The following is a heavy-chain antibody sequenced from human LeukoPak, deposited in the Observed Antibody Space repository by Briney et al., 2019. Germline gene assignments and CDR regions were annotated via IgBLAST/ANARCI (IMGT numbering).Heavy chain of an antibody. CDR2: ISSSSSYI. CDR1: GFTFSSYS. J-gene: IGHJ6*03. CDR3: AKEPRDGYRHYYYYMDV. D-gene: IGHD5-24*01. Sequence: GGSLRLSCAASGFTFSSYSMNWVRQAPGKGLEWVSSISSSSSYIYYADSVKGRFTISRDNAKNSLYLQMNSLRAEDTDVYYCAKEPRDGYRHYYYYMDVWGKGTTVTISS. V-gene: IGHV3-21*01.